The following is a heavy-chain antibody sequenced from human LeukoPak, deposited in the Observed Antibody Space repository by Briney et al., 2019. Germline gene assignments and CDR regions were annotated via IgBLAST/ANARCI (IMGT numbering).Heavy chain of an antibody. CDR3: AREIAAAGRTWFDP. D-gene: IGHD6-13*01. CDR1: GGSISSGGYY. Sequence: PSETLSLTCTVSGGSISSGGYYWSWIRQHPGKGLEWIGYIYYSGSTYYNPSLKSRVTISVDTSKNQFSLKLSSVTAADTAVYYCAREIAAAGRTWFDPWGREPWSPSPQ. CDR2: IYYSGST. V-gene: IGHV4-31*03. J-gene: IGHJ5*02.